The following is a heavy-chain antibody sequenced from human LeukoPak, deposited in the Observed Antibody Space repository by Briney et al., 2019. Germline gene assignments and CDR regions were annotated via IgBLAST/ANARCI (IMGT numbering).Heavy chain of an antibody. V-gene: IGHV4-59*01. CDR3: ARVWPPYCSGGSCYADY. Sequence: SETLSLTCTVSGGSISSYYWSWIRQPPGKGLEWIGYIHYSGSTNYNPSLKSRVTISVDTSKNQFSLKLSSVTAADTAVYYCARVWPPYCSGGSCYADYWGQGTLVTVSS. CDR2: IHYSGST. CDR1: GGSISSYY. J-gene: IGHJ4*02. D-gene: IGHD2-15*01.